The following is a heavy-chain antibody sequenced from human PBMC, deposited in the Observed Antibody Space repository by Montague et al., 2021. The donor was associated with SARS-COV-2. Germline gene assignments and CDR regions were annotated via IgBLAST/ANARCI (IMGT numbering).Heavy chain of an antibody. D-gene: IGHD3-9*01. CDR3: ARHGSSGYFDWLGD. J-gene: IGHJ4*02. CDR2: IYYSGST. V-gene: IGHV4-39*01. Sequence: SETLSLVCTVSGGSISSSSYYWGWIRQPPGKGLEWIGRIYYSGSTYYNPSLKSRVTISVDTSKNQFSLKLSSVTAADTAVYYCARHGSSGYFDWLGDWGQGTLVTVSS. CDR1: GGSISSSSYY.